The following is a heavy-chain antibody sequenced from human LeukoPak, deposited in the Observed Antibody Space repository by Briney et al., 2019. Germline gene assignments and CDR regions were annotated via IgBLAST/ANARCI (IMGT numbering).Heavy chain of an antibody. Sequence: GGSLRLSCAASGFTFSSYEMNWVRQAPGKGLEWVSYISSSGSTIYYADSVKRRFTISRDNAKNSLYLQMNSLRAEDTAVYYCAREGRSGWYGGYAFDIWGQGTMVTVSS. CDR2: ISSSGSTI. CDR1: GFTFSSYE. CDR3: AREGRSGWYGGYAFDI. V-gene: IGHV3-48*03. D-gene: IGHD6-19*01. J-gene: IGHJ3*02.